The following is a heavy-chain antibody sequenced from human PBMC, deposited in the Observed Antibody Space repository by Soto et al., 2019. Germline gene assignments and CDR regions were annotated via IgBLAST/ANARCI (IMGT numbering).Heavy chain of an antibody. CDR3: ARSSPDQGYFYGVDV. J-gene: IGHJ6*02. V-gene: IGHV2-5*02. CDR2: IYWDDDK. D-gene: IGHD2-2*01. Sequence: QITLKESGPALVKPTQTLTLTCTFSGFSLNTYGVGVGWIRQPPGKTLEWLALIYWDDDKRYSPSLKSRLTITKDTSKDQVVLTMTNTDPVDTATYYCARSSPDQGYFYGVDVWGQGTTVTVSS. CDR1: GFSLNTYGVG.